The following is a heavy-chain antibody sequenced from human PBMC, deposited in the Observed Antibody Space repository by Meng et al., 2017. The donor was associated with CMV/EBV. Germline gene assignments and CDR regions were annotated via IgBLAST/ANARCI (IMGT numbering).Heavy chain of an antibody. D-gene: IGHD4-17*01. J-gene: IGHJ5*02. CDR3: ARDLEKSRTLRTPNWFDP. V-gene: IGHV1-18*01. Sequence: ASVKVSCKASGYTFTGYGISWVRQAPGQGLEWMGWVSAYNGNTNYAQKLQGRVTMTTDTSTSTAYMELRSLRSDDTAVYYCARDLEKSRTLRTPNWFDPWGQGTLVTVSS. CDR2: VSAYNGNT. CDR1: GYTFTGYG.